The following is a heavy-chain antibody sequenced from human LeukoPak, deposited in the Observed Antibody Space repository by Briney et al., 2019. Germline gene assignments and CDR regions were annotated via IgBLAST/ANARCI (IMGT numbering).Heavy chain of an antibody. D-gene: IGHD3-16*02. Sequence: GGSLRLSCAASEFDFSSHAMTWVRQAPGKGLEWVSAISISGSKTYCADSVKGRFTISRDNSKNTLYLQMNSLRAEDTAVYYCARDYVWGSYRYTTYWGQGTLVTVSS. J-gene: IGHJ4*02. CDR2: ISISGSKT. CDR3: ARDYVWGSYRYTTY. V-gene: IGHV3-23*01. CDR1: EFDFSSHA.